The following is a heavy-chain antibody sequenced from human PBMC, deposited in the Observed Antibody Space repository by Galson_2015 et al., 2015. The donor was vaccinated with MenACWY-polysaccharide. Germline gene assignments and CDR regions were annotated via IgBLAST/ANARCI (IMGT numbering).Heavy chain of an antibody. D-gene: IGHD3-3*01. V-gene: IGHV5-10-1*01. Sequence: QSGAEVKKPGESLRISCKGFGSSFTSYWISWVRQVPGKGLEWMGRIDPNDSYTTYGPSFQGHVTISVDESISTAYLQWSSLKASDTAMYYCARLDYDSWRYYYAMDVWGQGAMVIVSS. CDR2: IDPNDSYT. CDR3: ARLDYDSWRYYYAMDV. CDR1: GSSFTSYW. J-gene: IGHJ6*02.